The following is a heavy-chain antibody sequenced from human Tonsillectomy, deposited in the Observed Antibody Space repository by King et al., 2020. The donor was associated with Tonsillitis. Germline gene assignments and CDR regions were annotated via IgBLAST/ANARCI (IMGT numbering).Heavy chain of an antibody. CDR3: VRRSANERGNWFDP. J-gene: IGHJ5*02. Sequence: QLQESGPGLLKPLETLSLICNVSGGSITNSYWSWIRQTPGRGLEWIAYVSHSGNTHYNPSLRSRSTISVDTSKNQFSLKLNSVTTSDTAVYYCVRRSANERGNWFDPGGQGTLVTVSS. CDR2: VSHSGNT. D-gene: IGHD6-25*01. CDR1: GGSITNSY. V-gene: IGHV4-59*01.